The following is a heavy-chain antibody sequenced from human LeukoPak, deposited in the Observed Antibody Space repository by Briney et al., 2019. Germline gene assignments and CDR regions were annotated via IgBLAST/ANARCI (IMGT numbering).Heavy chain of an antibody. CDR3: AKDANKAIRAAAGPFDY. D-gene: IGHD6-13*01. CDR2: ISVSGGST. V-gene: IGHV3-23*01. Sequence: GGSLRLSCAASGFTFSSYAMSWVRQAPGKGLEWVSGISVSGGSTYYADSVKGRLTISRDKSKNTLYLQMNSLRAEDTAVYYCAKDANKAIRAAAGPFDYWGQGTLVTVSS. CDR1: GFTFSSYA. J-gene: IGHJ4*02.